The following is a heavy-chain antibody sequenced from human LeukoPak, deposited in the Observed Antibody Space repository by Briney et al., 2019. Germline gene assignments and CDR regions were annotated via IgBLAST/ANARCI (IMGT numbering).Heavy chain of an antibody. CDR3: AKEEMGGTARSGALY. CDR1: GLTLITYS. Sequence: GGSLRLSCAASGLTLITYSINWVRQAPGKGLEWVSSISANSSYIYYADSVKGRFTISRDNARKSLYLQMKNLRAEDTAVDYCAKEEMGGTARSGALYWGQGTLVTVSS. D-gene: IGHD3-10*01. J-gene: IGHJ4*02. V-gene: IGHV3-21*01. CDR2: ISANSSYI.